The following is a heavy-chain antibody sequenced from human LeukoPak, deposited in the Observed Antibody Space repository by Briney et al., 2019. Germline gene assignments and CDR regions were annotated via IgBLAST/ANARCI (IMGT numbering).Heavy chain of an antibody. V-gene: IGHV3-23*01. CDR3: ARAIEQWLDGDYYYYYYMDV. CDR1: GFTFSSYA. Sequence: GGSLRLSCAASGFTFSSYAMSWVRQAPGKGLEWVSAISGSGGSTHYADSVKGRFTISRDNSKNTLYLQMNSLRAEDTAVYYCARAIEQWLDGDYYYYYYMDVWGKGTTVTVSS. J-gene: IGHJ6*03. CDR2: ISGSGGST. D-gene: IGHD6-19*01.